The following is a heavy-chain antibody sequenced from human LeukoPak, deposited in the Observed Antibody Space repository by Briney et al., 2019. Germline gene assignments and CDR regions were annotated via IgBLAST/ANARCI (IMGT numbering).Heavy chain of an antibody. CDR3: AAPYREERDYYYYGMDV. V-gene: IGHV1-8*01. CDR2: MNPNSGNT. D-gene: IGHD1-1*01. J-gene: IGHJ6*02. CDR1: GYTFTSYD. Sequence: ASVKVSCKASGYTFTSYDINWVRQATGQGLEWMGWMNPNSGNTGYAQKFQGRVTMTRNTSISTAYMELSSLRSEDTAVYYCAAPYREERDYYYYGMDVWGQGTTVTVSS.